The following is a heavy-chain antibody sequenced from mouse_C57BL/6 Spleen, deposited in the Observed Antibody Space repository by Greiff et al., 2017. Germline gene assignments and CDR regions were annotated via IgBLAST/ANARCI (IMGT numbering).Heavy chain of an antibody. J-gene: IGHJ2*01. CDR3: ARLWLPYYFDY. CDR1: GYTFTSYW. Sequence: QVQLQQSGAELVKPGASVKLSCKASGYTFTSYWMQWVKQRPGQGLEWIGEIDPSDSYTNYNQKFKGKATLTVDTSSSTAYMQLSSLTSEDSAGYYCARLWLPYYFDYWGQGTTLTVSS. V-gene: IGHV1-50*01. CDR2: IDPSDSYT. D-gene: IGHD2-2*01.